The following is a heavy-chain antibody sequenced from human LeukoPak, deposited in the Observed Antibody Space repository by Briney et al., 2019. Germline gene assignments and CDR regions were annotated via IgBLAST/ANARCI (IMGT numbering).Heavy chain of an antibody. V-gene: IGHV3-7*03. CDR3: ARNNGMDV. CDR2: VNRDGSET. Sequence: GALRLSCAASGFTLSNHWMTWVRQVPGRGPEWVANVNRDGSETYYLDSVKGRFTISKDNAKNSLYLQMNSLRAEDTVLYHCARNNGMDVWGQGTTVIVSS. CDR1: GFTLSNHW. J-gene: IGHJ6*02.